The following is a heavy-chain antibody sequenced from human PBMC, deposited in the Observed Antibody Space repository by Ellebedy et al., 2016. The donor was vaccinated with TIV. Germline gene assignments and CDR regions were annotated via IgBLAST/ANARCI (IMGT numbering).Heavy chain of an antibody. J-gene: IGHJ4*02. CDR2: VWYDGSNQ. D-gene: IGHD6-13*01. CDR1: ASVFTNYG. CDR3: AKLAGISSWYAEY. V-gene: IGHV3-33*06. Sequence: PGGSLRLSCAAPASVFTNYGVHWVRQAPGKGLEWVAVVWYDGSNQYYADSVKGRFTISRDNSLNTLYLQMNSLRADDTAIYYCAKLAGISSWYAEYWGQGTLVTVSS.